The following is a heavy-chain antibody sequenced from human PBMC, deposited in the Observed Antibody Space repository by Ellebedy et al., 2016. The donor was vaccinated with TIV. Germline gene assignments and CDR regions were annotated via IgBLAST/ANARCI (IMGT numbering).Heavy chain of an antibody. J-gene: IGHJ4*02. D-gene: IGHD5-18*01. Sequence: GGSLRLSXAASGFTVSSNYISWVRQAPGKWLEWVSIIYAGGSTYYADTVKGRFTISRDNSRNTLYLQMNSLRADDTAVYYCTRGELDTALATDWGQGTLVTVSS. CDR3: TRGELDTALATD. V-gene: IGHV3-53*01. CDR2: IYAGGST. CDR1: GFTVSSNY.